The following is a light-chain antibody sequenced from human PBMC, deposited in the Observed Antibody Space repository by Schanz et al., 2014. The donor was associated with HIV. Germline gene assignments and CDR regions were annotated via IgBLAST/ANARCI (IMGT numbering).Light chain of an antibody. CDR3: SSYSVYGARGVI. CDR2: DVS. V-gene: IGLV2-14*03. CDR1: SSDVGGYNY. J-gene: IGLJ1*01. Sequence: QSALTQPASVSGSPGQSITISCTGTSSDVGGYNYVSWYQQHPDKAPKLMIYDVSDRPSGVSDRFAGSKSGNTASLSISGLQPEDEADYYCSSYSVYGARGVIVGTGTKLTVL.